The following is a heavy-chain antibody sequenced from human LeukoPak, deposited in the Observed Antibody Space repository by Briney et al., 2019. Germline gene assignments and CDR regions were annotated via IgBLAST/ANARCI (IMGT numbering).Heavy chain of an antibody. CDR2: INQDGSEK. D-gene: IGHD5-18*01. J-gene: IGHJ6*03. Sequence: GGSLRLSCAASGFTFSNFWMSWVRQAPGKGLEWLANINQDGSEKYSVDSVKGRFTISRDNAKKSLYLQMNSLRTDDTAVYYCARDVRGSVTSYFYYYVDVWGKGTTVTVSS. CDR1: GFTFSNFW. CDR3: ARDVRGSVTSYFYYYVDV. V-gene: IGHV3-7*01.